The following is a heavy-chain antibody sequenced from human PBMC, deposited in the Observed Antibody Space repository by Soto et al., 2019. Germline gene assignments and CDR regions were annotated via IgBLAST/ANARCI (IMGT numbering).Heavy chain of an antibody. CDR3: ARDDCPNGVCYPKPPFDY. CDR1: GFTISSYT. V-gene: IGHV3-21*01. J-gene: IGHJ4*02. D-gene: IGHD2-8*01. Sequence: EVQLVESGGGLVKPGGSLRLSCVASGFTISSYTMNWVRQAPGRGLEWVSSISSGSSSIFYADSLKGRFTISRDNAKNSLYLQMNSLRAEDTAVYFCARDDCPNGVCYPKPPFDYWGQGTLVTVSS. CDR2: ISSGSSSI.